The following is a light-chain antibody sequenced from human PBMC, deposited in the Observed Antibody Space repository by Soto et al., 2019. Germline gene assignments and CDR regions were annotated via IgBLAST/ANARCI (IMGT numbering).Light chain of an antibody. J-gene: IGKJ2*01. CDR3: QQYFLSYT. Sequence: EIVMTQSPGTLSVSPGERVTLSCRASQSVGTNLLWLQQKPGQAPRLLIYGATARATGIPARFSGSGSGTEFTLTISGLQSEDFAVYYCQQYFLSYTFGQGTNLEV. V-gene: IGKV3-15*01. CDR2: GAT. CDR1: QSVGTN.